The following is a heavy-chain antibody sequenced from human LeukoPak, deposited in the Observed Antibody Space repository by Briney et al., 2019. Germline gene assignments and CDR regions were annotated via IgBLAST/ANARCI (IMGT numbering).Heavy chain of an antibody. CDR1: GFRFSDYY. CDR3: ARDRGSTVTTVGY. D-gene: IGHD4-17*01. Sequence: GGSLRLSCVTSGFRFSDYYMMWIRQAPGKGPEWVAHISSSAATTLYADSVKGRFTVSRDNAKNSLYLEMTSLRAEDTAVYYCARDRGSTVTTVGYWGQGTPVTVSS. J-gene: IGHJ4*02. V-gene: IGHV3-11*04. CDR2: ISSSAATT.